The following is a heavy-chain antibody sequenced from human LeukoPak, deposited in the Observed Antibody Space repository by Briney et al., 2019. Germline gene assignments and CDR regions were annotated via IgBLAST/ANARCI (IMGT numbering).Heavy chain of an antibody. J-gene: IGHJ4*02. CDR3: ARPDSSGYYYFDY. V-gene: IGHV3-30*04. CDR2: ISYDGSNK. D-gene: IGHD3-22*01. Sequence: GGSLRLSCAASGFTFSSYAMHWVRQAPGKGLEWVAVISYDGSNKYYADSVKGRFTISRDNSKNTLYLQMNSLRAEDTAVYYCARPDSSGYYYFDYWGQGTLVTVSS. CDR1: GFTFSSYA.